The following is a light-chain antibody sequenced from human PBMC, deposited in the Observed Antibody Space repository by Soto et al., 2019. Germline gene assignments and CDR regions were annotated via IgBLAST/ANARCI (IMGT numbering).Light chain of an antibody. CDR2: GAS. CDR3: QQFGNSPYT. V-gene: IGKV3-20*01. CDR1: QSVSSSY. Sequence: EIVVTQSPGTLSLSPGERATLSCRASQSVSSSYLAWYQQKPGQTPRLLIYGASSRATGIPDRFSGSGSGTDFTLTISRLEPEDFAVYYCQQFGNSPYTFGQGTKLDIK. J-gene: IGKJ2*01.